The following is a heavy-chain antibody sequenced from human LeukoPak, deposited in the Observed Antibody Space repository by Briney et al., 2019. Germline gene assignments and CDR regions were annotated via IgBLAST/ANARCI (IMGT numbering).Heavy chain of an antibody. CDR1: GFTFSSYS. Sequence: GGSLRLSCAASGFTFSSYSMNWVRQAPGKGLEWVSSISSSSSYIYYADSVKGRFTISRDNAKNSLYLQMNSLRAEDTAVYYCARAPPASYGSFYHMDVWGKGTTVTVSS. D-gene: IGHD5-18*01. CDR3: ARAPPASYGSFYHMDV. V-gene: IGHV3-21*01. CDR2: ISSSSSYI. J-gene: IGHJ6*03.